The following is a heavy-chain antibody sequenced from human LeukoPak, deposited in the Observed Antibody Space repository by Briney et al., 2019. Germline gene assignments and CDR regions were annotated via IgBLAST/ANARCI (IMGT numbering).Heavy chain of an antibody. CDR1: GDSIRSSTYY. CDR3: ASPSSSSSTYDY. Sequence: PSETLSLTCTVSGDSIRSSTYYWGWIRQPPGKGLEWIGSIHYSGTTYYNPSLKSRVTILIDTSRNQFSLKLNSVTAADTAVYYCASPSSSSSTYDYWGQGSLVTVSS. V-gene: IGHV4-39*01. CDR2: IHYSGTT. D-gene: IGHD6-6*01. J-gene: IGHJ4*02.